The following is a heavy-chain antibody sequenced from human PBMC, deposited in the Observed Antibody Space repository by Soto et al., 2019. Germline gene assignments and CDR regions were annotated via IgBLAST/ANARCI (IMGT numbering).Heavy chain of an antibody. V-gene: IGHV3-23*01. J-gene: IGHJ4*02. D-gene: IGHD3-9*01. CDR2: ISGSGGST. CDR1: GFTFSNYA. CDR3: ANVTYYDILTGIPYYFDY. Sequence: GGSLRLSCAASGFTFSNYAMSWVRQAPGKGLEWVSAISGSGGSTYYADSVKGRFTISRDNSKNTLYPQMNSLRAEDTAVYYCANVTYYDILTGIPYYFDYWGQGTLVTVSS.